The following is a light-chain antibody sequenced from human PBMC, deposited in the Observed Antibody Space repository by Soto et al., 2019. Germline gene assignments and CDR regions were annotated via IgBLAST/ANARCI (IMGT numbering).Light chain of an antibody. CDR1: SSNIGSNT. V-gene: IGLV1-44*01. CDR3: AAWDDSLNGFYV. CDR2: SNN. Sequence: QSVLTQSPSASGTPGQRVTISCSGSSSNIGSNTVNWYQQLPGTAPKLLIYSNNQRPSGVPDRSSGSKSGTSASLAISGLQSEDEADYYCAAWDDSLNGFYVFGTGTKVTVL. J-gene: IGLJ1*01.